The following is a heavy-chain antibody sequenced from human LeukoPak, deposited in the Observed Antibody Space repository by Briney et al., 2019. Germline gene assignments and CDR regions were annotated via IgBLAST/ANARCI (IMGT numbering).Heavy chain of an antibody. CDR1: GYTFTGYY. Sequence: ASVKVSCKASGYTFTGYYMHWVRQAPGQGLEWMGWINPNSGGTNYAQKFQGRVTMTRDTSISTAYMELSRLRSDDTAVYYCAGVPILRSFFDYWGQGTLVTVSS. D-gene: IGHD2-21*01. CDR3: AGVPILRSFFDY. V-gene: IGHV1-2*02. J-gene: IGHJ4*02. CDR2: INPNSGGT.